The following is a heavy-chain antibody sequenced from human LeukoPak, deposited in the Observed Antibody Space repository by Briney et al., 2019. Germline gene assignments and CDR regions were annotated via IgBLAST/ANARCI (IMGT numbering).Heavy chain of an antibody. Sequence: GSLRLSCAASGFTFSSYAMSWVRQPPGKALEWIGEINHSGSTNYNPSLKSRVTISVDTSKNQFSLKLSSVTAADTAVYYCARESIYYSSGHYYGYWGQGTLVTVSS. CDR1: GFTFSSYA. CDR3: ARESIYYSSGHYYGY. D-gene: IGHD3-22*01. J-gene: IGHJ4*02. V-gene: IGHV4-34*01. CDR2: INHSGST.